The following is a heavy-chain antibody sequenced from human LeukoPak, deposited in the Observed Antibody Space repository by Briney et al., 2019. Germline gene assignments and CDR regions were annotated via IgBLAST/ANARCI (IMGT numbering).Heavy chain of an antibody. V-gene: IGHV4-34*01. CDR3: ARIRCGHTNGICYNY. D-gene: IGHD2-8*01. J-gene: IGHJ4*02. CDR1: GVSFSGYY. Sequence: NPSETLSLTCAVYGVSFSGYYWSWIRQPPGKGLEWIGEINHSGGTKYNPSLKSRVTISIDTPENQFSLKLSPVTAADTAVYYCARIRCGHTNGICYNYWGQGTLVTVSS. CDR2: INHSGGT.